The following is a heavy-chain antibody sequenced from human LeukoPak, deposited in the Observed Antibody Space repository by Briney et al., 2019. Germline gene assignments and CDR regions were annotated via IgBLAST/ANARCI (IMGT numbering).Heavy chain of an antibody. CDR1: GYTFTSYG. CDR2: ISAYNGNT. D-gene: IGHD3-9*01. J-gene: IGHJ4*02. CDR3: ARTTANTYYDILTGPPGYFDY. V-gene: IGHV1-18*01. Sequence: ASVKVSCKASGYTFTSYGISWVRQAPGQGLEWMGWISAYNGNTNYAQKLQGRVTMTTDTSTSTAYMELRSLRSDDTAVYYCARTTANTYYDILTGPPGYFDYWGQGTLVTVSS.